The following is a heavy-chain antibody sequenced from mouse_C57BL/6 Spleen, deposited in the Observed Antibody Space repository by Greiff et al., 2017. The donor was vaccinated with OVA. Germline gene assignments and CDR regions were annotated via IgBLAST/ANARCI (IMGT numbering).Heavy chain of an antibody. Sequence: DVMLVESGGDLVKPGGSLKLSCAASGFTFSSYGMSWVRQTPDKRLEWVATISSGGSYTYYPDSVKGRFTISRDNAKNTLYLQMSSLKSEDTAMYYCARPENYYGNYAAMDYWGQGTSVTVSS. CDR1: GFTFSSYG. CDR3: ARPENYYGNYAAMDY. J-gene: IGHJ4*01. V-gene: IGHV5-6*02. CDR2: ISSGGSYT. D-gene: IGHD2-1*01.